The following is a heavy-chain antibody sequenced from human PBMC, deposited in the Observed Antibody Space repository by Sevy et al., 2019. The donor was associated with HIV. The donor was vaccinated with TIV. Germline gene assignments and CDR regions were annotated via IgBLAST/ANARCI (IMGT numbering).Heavy chain of an antibody. CDR2: MSSSITYT. J-gene: IGHJ4*02. V-gene: IGHV3-21*01. CDR1: GFSFSDYT. Sequence: GGSLRLSCEASGFSFSDYTMTWVRQAPGKGLEWVSSMSSSITYTYYADSLKGRFTISRDNAKNSLYLQMNSLRVEDTAVYFCAKLGFYYDSSAYDYFDYWGQGTLVTVSS. CDR3: AKLGFYYDSSAYDYFDY. D-gene: IGHD3-22*01.